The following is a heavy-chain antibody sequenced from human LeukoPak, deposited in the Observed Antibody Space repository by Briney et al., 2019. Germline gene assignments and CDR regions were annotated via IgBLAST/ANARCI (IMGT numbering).Heavy chain of an antibody. CDR1: GFTFSDYS. CDR2: ISTSSIYI. Sequence: PGGSLRLSCAASGFTFSDYSMNWVRQAPGKGLEWVSSISTSSIYIYYTDSLKGRFTISRDNAKNSLYLQMNSLRAEDTAVYYCARGHYGDTYGMDVWGQGTTVTVSS. V-gene: IGHV3-21*01. CDR3: ARGHYGDTYGMDV. J-gene: IGHJ6*02. D-gene: IGHD4-17*01.